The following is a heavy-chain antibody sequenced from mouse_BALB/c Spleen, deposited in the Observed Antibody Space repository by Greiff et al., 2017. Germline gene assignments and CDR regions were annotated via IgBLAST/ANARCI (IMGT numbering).Heavy chain of an antibody. Sequence: EVHLVESGGGLVQPGGSLKLSCAASGFTFSSYTMSWVRQTPEKRLEWVAYISNGGGSTYYPDTVKGRFTISRDNAKNTLYLQMSSLKSEDTAMYYCARHLIGKGHYYGYFDYWGQGTTLTVSS. V-gene: IGHV5-12-2*01. J-gene: IGHJ2*01. CDR2: ISNGGGST. CDR3: ARHLIGKGHYYGYFDY. CDR1: GFTFSSYT. D-gene: IGHD1-2*01.